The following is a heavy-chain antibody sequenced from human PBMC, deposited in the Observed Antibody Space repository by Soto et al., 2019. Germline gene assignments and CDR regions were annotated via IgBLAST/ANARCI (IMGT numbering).Heavy chain of an antibody. V-gene: IGHV6-1*01. CDR3: ARDLGAAAGYNWFDP. D-gene: IGHD6-13*01. Sequence: LSLICGISWDSVSYNSAVGVSFRKSPSRGLEWLGRTYYRSKWYNDYAVSVKSRITINPDTSKNQFSLQLNSVTPEDTAVYYCARDLGAAAGYNWFDPWGQGTLVTVSS. J-gene: IGHJ5*02. CDR1: WDSVSYNSAV. CDR2: TYYRSKWYN.